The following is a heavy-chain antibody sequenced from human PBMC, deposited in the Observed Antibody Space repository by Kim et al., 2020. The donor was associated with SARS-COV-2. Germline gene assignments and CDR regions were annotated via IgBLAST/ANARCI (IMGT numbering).Heavy chain of an antibody. D-gene: IGHD3-22*01. J-gene: IGHJ6*02. CDR1: GYTFTSYG. Sequence: ASVKVSCKASGYTFTSYGISWVRQAPGQGLEWMGWISAYNGNTNYAQKLQGRVTMTTDTSTSTAYMELRSLRSDDTAVYYCARGPYYYDSSGYYPTYYYGMDVWGQGTTVTVSS. CDR3: ARGPYYYDSSGYYPTYYYGMDV. CDR2: ISAYNGNT. V-gene: IGHV1-18*04.